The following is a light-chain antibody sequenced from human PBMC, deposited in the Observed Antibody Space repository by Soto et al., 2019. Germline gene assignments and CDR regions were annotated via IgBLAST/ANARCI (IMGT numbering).Light chain of an antibody. CDR1: RSITTY. CDR2: AAS. V-gene: IGKV1-39*01. CDR3: QQLFDPPIT. Sequence: IQVYHSAASLSAKKKERVTITCRASRSITTYLNWYQQKPGKAPKLLIYAASSLQSGVPSRFSGSGSGTEFSLTITSLQPEDFATYYCQQLFDPPITFGQGTRLEIK. J-gene: IGKJ5*01.